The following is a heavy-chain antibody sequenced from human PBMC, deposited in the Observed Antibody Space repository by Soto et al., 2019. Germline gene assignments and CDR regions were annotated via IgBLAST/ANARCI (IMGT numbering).Heavy chain of an antibody. CDR2: ISSYGGST. CDR3: ARDPVSSGYYYFDN. J-gene: IGHJ4*02. D-gene: IGHD3-22*01. CDR1: GFTFSSYA. V-gene: IGHV3-64*01. Sequence: GGSLRLSCAASGFTFSSYAMHWVRQAPGKGLEYVSAISSYGGSTYYANSVKGRFTISRDNSKNTLYLQMGSLRAEDMAVYYCARDPVSSGYYYFDNWGKGTLFTVSS.